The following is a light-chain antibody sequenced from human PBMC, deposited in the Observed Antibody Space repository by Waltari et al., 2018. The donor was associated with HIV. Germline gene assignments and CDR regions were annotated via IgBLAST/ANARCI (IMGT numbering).Light chain of an antibody. J-gene: IGKJ2*01. V-gene: IGKV3-15*01. Sequence: EIVMTQSPATLSVSPGARATLSYRASQSVSDNLAWYQQKPGQPPRLLIYGASTRATDIPARFSGSGSGTEFTLTISSLHSEDFAVYHCQQYNNWPRTFGQGTKLETK. CDR2: GAS. CDR3: QQYNNWPRT. CDR1: QSVSDN.